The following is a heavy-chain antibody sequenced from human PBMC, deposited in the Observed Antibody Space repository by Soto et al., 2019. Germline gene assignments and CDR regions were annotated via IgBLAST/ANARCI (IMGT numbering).Heavy chain of an antibody. J-gene: IGHJ4*02. Sequence: QVQLVQSGAEVKKPGSSVKVSCKASGGTFSSYAISWVRQAPGQGLEWMGGIIPIFGTANYAQKFQGRGTITADKSTSTAYMELSSLRSEDTAVYYCARGGYYDFWSGYPFDYWGQGTLVTVSS. CDR3: ARGGYYDFWSGYPFDY. V-gene: IGHV1-69*06. D-gene: IGHD3-3*01. CDR1: GGTFSSYA. CDR2: IIPIFGTA.